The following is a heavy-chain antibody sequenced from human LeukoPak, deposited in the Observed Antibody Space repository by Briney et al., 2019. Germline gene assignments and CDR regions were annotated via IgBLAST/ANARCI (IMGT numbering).Heavy chain of an antibody. J-gene: IGHJ4*02. V-gene: IGHV4-34*01. CDR3: ARGYGYYFDY. D-gene: IGHD3-10*01. CDR1: GGSFSGYY. CDR2: INHSGST. Sequence: SETLSLTCAVYGGSFSGYYWSWIRQPPGKGLEWIGEINHSGSTNYNPSLKSRVTISVDTSKNQFSLKLSSVTAADTAVYYRARGYGYYFDYWGQGTLVTVSS.